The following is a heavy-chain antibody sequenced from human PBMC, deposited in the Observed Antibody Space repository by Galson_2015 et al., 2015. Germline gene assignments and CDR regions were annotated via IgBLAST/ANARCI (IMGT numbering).Heavy chain of an antibody. CDR3: ARVRGTSWNKGDWLDP. J-gene: IGHJ5*02. Sequence: SLRLSCAASGFGFSSYWMTWVRQAPGKGLEWVAAIGGTGAKTYYSESAKGRFTVSRDNSKNTLFLQMNSLTADDTALYYCARVRGTSWNKGDWLDPWGQGTLVTVSS. CDR2: IGGTGAKT. CDR1: GFGFSSYW. D-gene: IGHD1/OR15-1a*01. V-gene: IGHV3-23*01.